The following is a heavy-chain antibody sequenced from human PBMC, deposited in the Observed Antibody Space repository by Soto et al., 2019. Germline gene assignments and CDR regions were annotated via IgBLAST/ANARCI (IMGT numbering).Heavy chain of an antibody. CDR2: ISYDGSNK. CDR3: AGGVSGY. Sequence: GGSLRLSCAASGFTFSSYGMHWVRQAPGKGLEWVAVISYDGSNKYYADSVKGRFTISRDNSKNTLYLQMNSLRAEDTAVYYCAGGVSGYWGQGTLVTVSS. D-gene: IGHD3-16*01. V-gene: IGHV3-30*03. J-gene: IGHJ4*02. CDR1: GFTFSSYG.